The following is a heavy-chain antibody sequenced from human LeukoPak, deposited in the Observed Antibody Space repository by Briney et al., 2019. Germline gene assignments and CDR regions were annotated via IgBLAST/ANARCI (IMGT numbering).Heavy chain of an antibody. CDR3: AKERYGDYYFDY. CDR1: GFTFSSYG. Sequence: GGSLRLSCAASGFTFSSYGMHWVRQAPGKGLEWVAVISYDGSNKYYADSVKGRFTISRDNSKNTLYLQMNSLRAEDTAVYYCAKERYGDYYFDYWGQGTLVTVSS. D-gene: IGHD4-17*01. CDR2: ISYDGSNK. J-gene: IGHJ4*02. V-gene: IGHV3-30*18.